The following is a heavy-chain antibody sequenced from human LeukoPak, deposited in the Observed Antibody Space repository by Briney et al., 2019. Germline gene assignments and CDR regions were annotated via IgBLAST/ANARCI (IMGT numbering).Heavy chain of an antibody. CDR1: GYSFTSYG. Sequence: SVRLSCKASGYSFTSYGISWVRQAPGQGLEWVGWISAYDGNKNYAHKLQGRVTITTDTSTNTAYLELSSLRSDDTAVYYCARGVLRYFVGYFDLWGRGTLVTVSS. J-gene: IGHJ2*01. CDR3: ARGVLRYFVGYFDL. D-gene: IGHD3-9*01. CDR2: ISAYDGNK. V-gene: IGHV1-18*01.